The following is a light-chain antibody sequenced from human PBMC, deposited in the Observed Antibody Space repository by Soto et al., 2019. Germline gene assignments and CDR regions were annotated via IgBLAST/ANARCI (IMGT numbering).Light chain of an antibody. CDR2: AAS. V-gene: IGKV1-39*01. J-gene: IGKJ2*01. CDR3: QQSYSTPPMHT. CDR1: QSISSY. Sequence: DIQMTQSPSSLSASVGDRVTITCRASQSISSYLNWYQQKPGKAPKLLIYAASSLQSGVPSRFSGSGSGTDFNLTISNLQPEDFATYYCQQSYSTPPMHTFGQGTKLEIK.